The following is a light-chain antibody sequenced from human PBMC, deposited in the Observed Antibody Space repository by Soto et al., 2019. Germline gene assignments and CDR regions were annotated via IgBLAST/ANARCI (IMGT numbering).Light chain of an antibody. CDR2: VAS. V-gene: IGKV1-6*01. Sequence: AIQMTQSPSSLSASVGDRVTITCRASQGIREDLGWYPLKPGRDAKLLIYVASSLQSGVPSRFSGSGSGTDFTLTISSLQPEDFATYYCLQDYKYPWTFGQGTKVDIK. CDR3: LQDYKYPWT. CDR1: QGIRED. J-gene: IGKJ1*01.